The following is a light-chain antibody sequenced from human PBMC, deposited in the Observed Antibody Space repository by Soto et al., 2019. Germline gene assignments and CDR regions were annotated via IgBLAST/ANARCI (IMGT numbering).Light chain of an antibody. Sequence: DIVMTQSPDSLAVSLGERVTINCKSSQSVLYSPNNKNYLAWYQQKPGQPPKLLIYWASTRESGVPDRFSGSGSGTDFTLTISSLQTEDVAVYYCQQYYSTPWTFGQGTKVEMK. V-gene: IGKV4-1*01. CDR2: WAS. J-gene: IGKJ1*01. CDR1: QSVLYSPNNKNY. CDR3: QQYYSTPWT.